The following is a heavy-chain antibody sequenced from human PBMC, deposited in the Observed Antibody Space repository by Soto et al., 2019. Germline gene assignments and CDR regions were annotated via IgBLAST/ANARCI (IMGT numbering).Heavy chain of an antibody. CDR2: IYYSGST. D-gene: IGHD4-17*01. CDR1: CGSISSGGYY. Sequence: SETLSLTCTVSCGSISSGGYYWSWIRQHPGKGLEWIGYIYYSGSTYYNPSLKSRVTISVDTSKNQFSLKLSSVTAADTAVYYCARTTVTILYFDYWGQGTLVTVSS. CDR3: ARTTVTILYFDY. J-gene: IGHJ4*02. V-gene: IGHV4-31*03.